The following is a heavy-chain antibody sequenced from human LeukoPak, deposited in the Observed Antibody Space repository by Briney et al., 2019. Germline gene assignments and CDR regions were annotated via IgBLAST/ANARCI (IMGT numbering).Heavy chain of an antibody. D-gene: IGHD3-10*01. CDR1: GGSISSSSYY. V-gene: IGHV4-39*07. Sequence: SETLSLTCTVSGGSISSSSYYWAWIRQPPGKGLEWIGNIYNSGSTYYNRSLKSRVTISADTSKNQFSLKVSSVTAADTAVYYCARGARDYYGSVKIDAFDIWGQGTMVTVSS. CDR2: IYNSGST. CDR3: ARGARDYYGSVKIDAFDI. J-gene: IGHJ3*02.